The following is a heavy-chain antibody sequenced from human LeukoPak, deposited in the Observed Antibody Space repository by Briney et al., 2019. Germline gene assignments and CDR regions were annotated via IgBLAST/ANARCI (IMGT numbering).Heavy chain of an antibody. CDR2: ISSGSSTT. V-gene: IGHV3-48*02. Sequence: GGSLKLSCAASGFTFSGSAMHWVRQASGKGLEWVSYISSGSSTTYYADSVKGRFTISRDNAKNSLYLQMNSLRDEDTAVYYCARSKGPEFTVTISFDYWGQGTLVTVSS. CDR3: ARSKGPEFTVTISFDY. J-gene: IGHJ4*02. CDR1: GFTFSGSA. D-gene: IGHD4-17*01.